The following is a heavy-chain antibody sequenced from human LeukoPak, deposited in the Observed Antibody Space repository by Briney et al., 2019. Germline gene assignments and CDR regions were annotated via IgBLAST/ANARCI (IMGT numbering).Heavy chain of an antibody. CDR1: GFTFSAYG. CDR2: IRHDEIKK. CDR3: AKPIPGVAAAGDY. V-gene: IGHV3-30*02. D-gene: IGHD6-13*01. J-gene: IGHJ4*02. Sequence: GGSLRLSCAASGFTFSAYGMHWVRQAPGKGLEWVAYIRHDEIKKEYTDSVKGRFTISRDNSKNTRYLQMNSLRAEDTAVYYCAKPIPGVAAAGDYWGQGTLVTVSS.